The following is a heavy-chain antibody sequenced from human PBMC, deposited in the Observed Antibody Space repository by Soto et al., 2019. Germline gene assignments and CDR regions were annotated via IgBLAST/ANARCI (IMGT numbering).Heavy chain of an antibody. Sequence: GGSLRLSCAASGFTFSSYGMHWVRQAPGKGLEWVAVISYDGSNKYYADSVKGRFTISRDNSKNTLYLQMNSLRAEDTAVYYCAKDRNYPRDQFHNWGQGTLVTVSS. D-gene: IGHD1-7*01. J-gene: IGHJ4*02. V-gene: IGHV3-30*18. CDR1: GFTFSSYG. CDR2: ISYDGSNK. CDR3: AKDRNYPRDQFHN.